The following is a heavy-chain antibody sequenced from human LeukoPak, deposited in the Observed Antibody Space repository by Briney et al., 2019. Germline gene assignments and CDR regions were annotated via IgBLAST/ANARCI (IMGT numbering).Heavy chain of an antibody. CDR3: ARHRERSSGFLRGFRIENWFDP. J-gene: IGHJ5*02. CDR2: IYYSGST. CDR1: GGSISSYY. V-gene: IGHV4-59*08. Sequence: SETLSLTCTVSGGSISSYYWSWIRQPPGKGLEWIGYIYYSGSTNYNPSLKSRVTISVDTSKNQFSLKLSSVTAADTAVYYCARHRERSSGFLRGFRIENWFDPWGQGTLVTVSS. D-gene: IGHD6-19*01.